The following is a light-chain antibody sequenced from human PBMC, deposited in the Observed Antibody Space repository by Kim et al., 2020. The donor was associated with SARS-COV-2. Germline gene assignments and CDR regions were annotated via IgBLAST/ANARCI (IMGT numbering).Light chain of an antibody. Sequence: GQSITISCTGTSSDVGGYNYVSWHQQHPGKAPKLMIYDVSNRPSGVSNRFSGSKSGNTASLTISGLQAEDEADYYCSSYTSSSTGVFGGGTQLTVL. CDR2: DVS. V-gene: IGLV2-14*03. CDR3: SSYTSSSTGV. CDR1: SSDVGGYNY. J-gene: IGLJ3*02.